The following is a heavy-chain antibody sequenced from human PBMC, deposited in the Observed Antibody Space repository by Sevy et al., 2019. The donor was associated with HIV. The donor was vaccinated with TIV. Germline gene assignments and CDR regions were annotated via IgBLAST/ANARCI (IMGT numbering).Heavy chain of an antibody. D-gene: IGHD2-15*01. Sequence: GGSLRLSCAAFGFTVSDAWMSWVRQAPGKGLQWVGRIKSKTDGGTPDYVTPVKGRFTISRDDSKNTLYLQINSLKTEDTAVYYCTLEGLYCSGGTCYSEGFDSWGQGILVTVSS. V-gene: IGHV3-15*01. CDR1: GFTVSDAW. CDR3: TLEGLYCSGGTCYSEGFDS. CDR2: IKSKTDGGTP. J-gene: IGHJ4*02.